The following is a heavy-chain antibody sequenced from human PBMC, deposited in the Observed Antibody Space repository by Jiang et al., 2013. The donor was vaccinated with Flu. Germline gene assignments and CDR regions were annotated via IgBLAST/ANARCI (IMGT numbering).Heavy chain of an antibody. J-gene: IGHJ6*02. CDR1: GYSFTTYG. CDR3: ARVRPGITIFGVVLEWGMDV. D-gene: IGHD3-3*01. CDR2: ISAYNGDT. Sequence: EVKKPGASVQVSCKTSGYSFTTYGITWVRQAPGQGLEWVGWISAYNGDTNYAQNLQGRVTMTTDTSTTTAYMELRSLRSDDTAVYYCARVRPGITIFGVVLEWGMDVWGQGTTVTVSS. V-gene: IGHV1-18*01.